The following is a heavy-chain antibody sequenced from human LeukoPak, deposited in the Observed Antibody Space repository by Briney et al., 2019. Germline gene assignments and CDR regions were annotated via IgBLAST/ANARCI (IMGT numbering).Heavy chain of an antibody. V-gene: IGHV3-7*01. CDR3: ARDPAYGAIDC. CDR1: GFSFSNYW. D-gene: IGHD4-17*01. J-gene: IGHJ4*02. Sequence: GGSLRLSCEASGFSFSNYWMSWVRQVPGKALEWVANMNDDGREKKYVDSVKGRFTIFRDNAKNLLFLHMSSLRAEDTAVYFCARDPAYGAIDCWGQGTPVTVSS. CDR2: MNDDGREK.